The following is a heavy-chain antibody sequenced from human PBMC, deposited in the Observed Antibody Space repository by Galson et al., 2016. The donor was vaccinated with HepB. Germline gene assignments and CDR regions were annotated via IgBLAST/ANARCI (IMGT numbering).Heavy chain of an antibody. D-gene: IGHD1-26*01. V-gene: IGHV1-69*13. CDR1: GGTFGTYA. J-gene: IGHJ6*02. CDR2: IIPIYGIA. CDR3: AREREGAAGYYYYGMDV. Sequence: SVKVSCKASGGTFGTYAISWVRQAPGQGLDWMGGIIPIYGIAHYSQKFLGRVTMTADESTSTAYMELSSLRSEDAAVYYCAREREGAAGYYYYGMDVWGQGTPGTVSS.